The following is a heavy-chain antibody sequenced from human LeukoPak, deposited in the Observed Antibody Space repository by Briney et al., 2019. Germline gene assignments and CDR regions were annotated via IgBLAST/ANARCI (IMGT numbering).Heavy chain of an antibody. V-gene: IGHV3-30*02. Sequence: GGSLRLSCAASGFTFSSYAMHWVRQAPGKGLEWVAFIRYDGSDKYYANSVKGRFTISRDNSKNTVDLQMNSLRVEDTAVYYCAKAPYCSGGNCYSFDYWGQGTPVTVSS. J-gene: IGHJ4*02. CDR3: AKAPYCSGGNCYSFDY. CDR1: GFTFSSYA. D-gene: IGHD2-15*01. CDR2: IRYDGSDK.